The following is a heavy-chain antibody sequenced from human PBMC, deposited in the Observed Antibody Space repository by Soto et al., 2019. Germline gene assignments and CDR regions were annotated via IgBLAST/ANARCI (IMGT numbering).Heavy chain of an antibody. Sequence: PGGSLRLSCAAAGFTFSSHWRHWARQAPGQGLVWVSRINTDGSTTNYADYVKGRFTVSTANAWSTPYLQLNSLSAEDTAVSDGVSSLLWPHHLNYWGKGTLVTISS. CDR3: VSSLLWPHHLNY. D-gene: IGHD2-15*01. V-gene: IGHV3-74*01. J-gene: IGHJ4*02. CDR1: GFTFSSHW. CDR2: INTDGSTT.